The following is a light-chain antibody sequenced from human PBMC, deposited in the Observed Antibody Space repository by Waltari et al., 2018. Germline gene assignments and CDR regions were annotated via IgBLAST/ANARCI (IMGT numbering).Light chain of an antibody. J-gene: IGKJ1*01. CDR2: NAL. Sequence: EIMLTQSPGTLSLSPGERATLSCRASQSVGRNYLAWYQQKPGQAHRVLIYNALTRATGIPDRFSGSGSGTDFTLTISRLEPEDFAVYYCHQYAFSPLTFGQGTKVEIK. CDR1: QSVGRNY. V-gene: IGKV3-20*01. CDR3: HQYAFSPLT.